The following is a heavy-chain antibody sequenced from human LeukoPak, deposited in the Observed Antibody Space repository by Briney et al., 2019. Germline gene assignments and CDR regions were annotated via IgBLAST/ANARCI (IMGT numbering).Heavy chain of an antibody. D-gene: IGHD2-15*01. J-gene: IGHJ5*02. CDR3: AKDHGGCSGGSCYSGWFDP. Sequence: TGGSLRLSCAASGFTFSSYAMSWVRQAPGKGLEWVSAISGSGGSTYYADSVKGRFTISRDNSKNTLYLQMNSLRAEDTAVYYCAKDHGGCSGGSCYSGWFDPWGQGTLVTVSS. CDR2: ISGSGGST. V-gene: IGHV3-23*01. CDR1: GFTFSSYA.